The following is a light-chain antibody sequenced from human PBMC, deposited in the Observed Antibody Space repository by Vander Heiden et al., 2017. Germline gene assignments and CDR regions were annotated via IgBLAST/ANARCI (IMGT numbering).Light chain of an antibody. V-gene: IGKV3-11*01. CDR3: QQRNSCPLT. CDR1: QSISSY. Sequence: DIVLTQSPATLSSSLGDRATLTCRASQSISSYLAWYQQKPGQAPKLLIYDASSRESGIPSRFSGSGSGTDFTLTISSLEPEDFAIYYCQQRNSCPLTFGGGTKLEIK. CDR2: DAS. J-gene: IGKJ4*01.